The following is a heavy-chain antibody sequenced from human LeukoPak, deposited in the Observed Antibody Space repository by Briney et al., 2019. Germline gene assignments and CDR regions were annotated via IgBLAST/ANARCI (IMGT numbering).Heavy chain of an antibody. J-gene: IGHJ4*02. D-gene: IGHD3-10*01. CDR2: IYYSGST. V-gene: IGHV4-59*01. Sequence: SETLSLTCTVSGGSISSYYWSWIRQPPGKGLEWIGYIYYSGSTNYNPSLKSRVTISVDTSKNQFSLKLSSVTAADTAVYYCARGGEFGLRYFSDYWGQGTLVTVSS. CDR3: ARGGEFGLRYFSDY. CDR1: GGSISSYY.